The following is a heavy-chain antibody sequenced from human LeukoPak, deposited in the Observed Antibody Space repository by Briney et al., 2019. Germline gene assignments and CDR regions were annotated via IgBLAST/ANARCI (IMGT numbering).Heavy chain of an antibody. V-gene: IGHV4-59*01. CDR3: ARYIVSYPHDAFDI. CDR2: IYYSGNT. J-gene: IGHJ3*02. CDR1: SGSITNYY. Sequence: SETLSLTCTVSSGSITNYYWSWIRQPPGKGLEWIGFIYYSGNTNYNPSLKSRVTISVDTSKKQFSLKLSSVTAADTAFYYCARYIVSYPHDAFDIWGQGTMVTVSS. D-gene: IGHD1-26*01.